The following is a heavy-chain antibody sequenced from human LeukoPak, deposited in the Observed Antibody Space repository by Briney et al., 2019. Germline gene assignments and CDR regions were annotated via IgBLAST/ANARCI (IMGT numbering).Heavy chain of an antibody. CDR3: ARHVFNGGGSFDY. CDR1: GGSISSYY. CDR2: IYYSGST. D-gene: IGHD4-23*01. Sequence: PSETLSLTCTVSGGSISSYYWSWIRQPPGKGLEWIGYIYYSGSTNYNPSLKSRVAISVDTSKNQFSLKLSSVTAADTAVYYCARHVFNGGGSFDYWGQGTLVTVSS. V-gene: IGHV4-59*08. J-gene: IGHJ4*02.